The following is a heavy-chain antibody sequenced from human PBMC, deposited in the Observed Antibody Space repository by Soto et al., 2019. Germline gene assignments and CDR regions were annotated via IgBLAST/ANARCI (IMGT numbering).Heavy chain of an antibody. Sequence: LRLSCAASGFTFSSYWMSWVRQAPGKGLEWVANIKQDGSEKYYVDSVKGRFTISRDNAKNSLYLQMNSLRAEDTAVYYCARDGGYSGYEPATGWGQGTLVTVSS. CDR1: GFTFSSYW. J-gene: IGHJ4*02. D-gene: IGHD5-12*01. CDR2: IKQDGSEK. CDR3: ARDGGYSGYEPATG. V-gene: IGHV3-7*01.